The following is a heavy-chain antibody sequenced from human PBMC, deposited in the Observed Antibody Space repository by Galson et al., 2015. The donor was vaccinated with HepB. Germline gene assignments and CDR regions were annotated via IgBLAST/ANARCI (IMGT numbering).Heavy chain of an antibody. CDR1: GFTFSSYA. Sequence: SLRLSCAASGFTFSSYAMHWVRQAPGKGLEWVAVISYDGSNKYYADSVKGRFTISRDNSKNTLYLQMNSLRAEDTAVYYCARDPEMANPNWYFDYWGQGTLVTVSS. D-gene: IGHD5-24*01. V-gene: IGHV3-30-3*01. CDR2: ISYDGSNK. CDR3: ARDPEMANPNWYFDY. J-gene: IGHJ4*02.